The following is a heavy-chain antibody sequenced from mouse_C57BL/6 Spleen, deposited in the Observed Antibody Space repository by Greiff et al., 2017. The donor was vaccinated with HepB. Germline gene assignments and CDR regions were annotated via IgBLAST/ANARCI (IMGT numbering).Heavy chain of an antibody. CDR3: ARQGSAWFAY. Sequence: QVQLQQPGAELVKPGASVKLSCKASGYTFTSYWMHWVKQRPGQGLEWIGEIDPSDSYTNYNQKFKGKSTLTVDKSSSTAYMQLSSLTSEDSAVYYCARQGSAWFAYWGQGTLVTVSA. CDR1: GYTFTSYW. V-gene: IGHV1-69*01. CDR2: IDPSDSYT. J-gene: IGHJ3*01.